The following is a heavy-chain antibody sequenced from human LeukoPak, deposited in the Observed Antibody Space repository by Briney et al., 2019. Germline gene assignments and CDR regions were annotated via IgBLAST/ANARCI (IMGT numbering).Heavy chain of an antibody. CDR2: IHDSGST. D-gene: IGHD6-13*01. J-gene: IGHJ5*02. CDR1: GGSISSGGYS. CDR3: ARVVAAAGNNWFDP. Sequence: SETLSLTCAVSGGSISSGGYSWSWIRQTPGKGLEWIAYIHDSGSTYNNPSLKSRISISIDTSKNQFSLKLNSVTAADTAVYYCARVVAAAGNNWFDPWGQGTLVTVSS. V-gene: IGHV4-30-4*07.